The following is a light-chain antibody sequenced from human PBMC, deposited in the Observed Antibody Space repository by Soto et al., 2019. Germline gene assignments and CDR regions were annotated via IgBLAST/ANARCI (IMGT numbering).Light chain of an antibody. CDR3: QQYNDLPRT. Sequence: EIVMTQSPGTLSVSPGERATLSCRASQSVNSNLAWYQQKPGQAPRILIYGASTRATAIPARFSGSGSGTEFTLTISSLQSEDFAVYYCQQYNDLPRTFGGGTKVEIK. CDR2: GAS. V-gene: IGKV3-15*01. J-gene: IGKJ4*01. CDR1: QSVNSN.